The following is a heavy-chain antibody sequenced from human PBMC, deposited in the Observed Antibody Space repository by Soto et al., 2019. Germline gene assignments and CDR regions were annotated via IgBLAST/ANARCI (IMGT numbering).Heavy chain of an antibody. CDR1: GGSISSYY. CDR3: ARDLRLQWLGGVAFDI. V-gene: IGHV4-59*01. CDR2: IYYSGST. Sequence: QVQLQQSGPGLVKPSETLSLTCTVSGGSISSYYWSWIRQPPGKGLEWIGYIYYSGSTNYNPSLKSRVTISVDTSKNQFSLKLSSVTAADTAVYYCARDLRLQWLGGVAFDIRGQGTMVTVSS. J-gene: IGHJ3*02. D-gene: IGHD6-19*01.